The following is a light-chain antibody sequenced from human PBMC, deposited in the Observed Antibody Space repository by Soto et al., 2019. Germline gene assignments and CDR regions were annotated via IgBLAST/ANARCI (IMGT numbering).Light chain of an antibody. CDR2: RIF. CDR1: QSVSGY. Sequence: EIVMTQSPGTVSVFPGETVTLSCRASQSVSGYLDWFHQKPGQAPRLVLLRIFTRAIGVPARFSGSGSETEFTLTISGLQSEDSGVYYCLQHNSWPWTFGQGTKVEIK. V-gene: IGKV3-15*01. CDR3: LQHNSWPWT. J-gene: IGKJ1*01.